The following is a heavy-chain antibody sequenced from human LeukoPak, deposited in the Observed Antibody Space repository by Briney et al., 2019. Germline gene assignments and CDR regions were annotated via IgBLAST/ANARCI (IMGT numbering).Heavy chain of an antibody. J-gene: IGHJ3*02. V-gene: IGHV3-23*01. D-gene: IGHD1-26*01. CDR3: AKDRSGSYYKNAFDI. CDR1: GFTFSSYD. CDR2: ISGSGGST. Sequence: GGSLRLSCAASGFTFSSYDMTWVRQAPGKGLEWVSAISGSGGSTYYADSVEGRFTISRDNSKNTLYLQMNSLRAEDTAVYYCAKDRSGSYYKNAFDIWGQGTMVTVSS.